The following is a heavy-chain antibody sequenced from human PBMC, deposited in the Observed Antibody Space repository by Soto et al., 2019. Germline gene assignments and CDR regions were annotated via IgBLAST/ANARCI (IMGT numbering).Heavy chain of an antibody. CDR2: VSSIGDST. Sequence: EVQLLESGGGLVQPGGSLRLSCAASGFTFGSYAMSWVRQAPGKGLEWVSPVSSIGDSTYYADSVKGRFTISRDNSKNTLYLQLNSLRAEDTAVYYCARDLYSNNWPRIFGVWGQGTLVTVSS. CDR3: ARDLYSNNWPRIFGV. J-gene: IGHJ4*02. D-gene: IGHD6-13*01. V-gene: IGHV3-23*01. CDR1: GFTFGSYA.